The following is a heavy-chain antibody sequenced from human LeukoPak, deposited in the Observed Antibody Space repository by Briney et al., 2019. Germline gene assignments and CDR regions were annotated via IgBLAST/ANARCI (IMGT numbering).Heavy chain of an antibody. Sequence: PSETLSLTCTVSGYSISTSYYWGWIRQPPGKGLEWIGSINYSGSTYHNPSLKSRVTMSVDTSNNQFSLKLSSVTAADTAVYYCARDGSSAVADYWGQGTLVTVS. CDR3: ARDGSSAVADY. J-gene: IGHJ4*02. CDR1: GYSISTSYY. CDR2: INYSGST. D-gene: IGHD6-19*01. V-gene: IGHV4-38-2*02.